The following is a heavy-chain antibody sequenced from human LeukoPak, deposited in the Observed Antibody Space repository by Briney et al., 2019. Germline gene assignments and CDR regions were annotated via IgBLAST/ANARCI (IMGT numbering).Heavy chain of an antibody. Sequence: PGRSLRLSCAASGFTFSRYVMHWVRQAPGKGLEWVAVISYDGTNKYYADSVKGRLTISRDNSKNTLSLQMNSLRTEDTAVYYCAKVRRYGDYVGDAFDILGQGTMVTVSS. V-gene: IGHV3-30*18. CDR1: GFTFSRYV. CDR2: ISYDGTNK. D-gene: IGHD4-17*01. CDR3: AKVRRYGDYVGDAFDI. J-gene: IGHJ3*02.